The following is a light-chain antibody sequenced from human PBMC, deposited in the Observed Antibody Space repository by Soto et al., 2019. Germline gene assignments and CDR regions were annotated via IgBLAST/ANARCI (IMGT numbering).Light chain of an antibody. Sequence: QLVLTQPPSASASLGASVTLTCTLSSGYSNYKVDWYQQRPGQGPRFVMRVGAGGIVGSKGDGIPDRFSVLGSGLNRYLTIKNIKEEDESDYHCGADHGSGSNFVVVFGGGTKLTVL. CDR1: SGYSNYK. CDR2: VGAGGIVG. J-gene: IGLJ2*01. V-gene: IGLV9-49*01. CDR3: GADHGSGSNFVVV.